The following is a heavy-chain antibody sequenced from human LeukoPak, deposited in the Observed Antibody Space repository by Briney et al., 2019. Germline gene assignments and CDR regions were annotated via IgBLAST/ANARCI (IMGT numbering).Heavy chain of an antibody. CDR3: AKDFSPNYYDSSGYQGAFDI. D-gene: IGHD3-22*01. CDR1: GFTFDDYA. Sequence: GGSLRLSCAASGFTFDDYAMHWVRQAPGKGLEWVSGISWNSGSIGYADSVKGRFTISRDNAKNSLYLQMNSLRAEDTALYYCAKDFSPNYYDSSGYQGAFDIWGQGTMVTVSS. CDR2: ISWNSGSI. J-gene: IGHJ3*02. V-gene: IGHV3-9*01.